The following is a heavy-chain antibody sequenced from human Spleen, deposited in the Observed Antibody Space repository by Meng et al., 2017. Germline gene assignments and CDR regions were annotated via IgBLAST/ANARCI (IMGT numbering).Heavy chain of an antibody. J-gene: IGHJ4*02. CDR2: INPNSGGT. V-gene: IGHV1-2*06. CDR3: ARHSSGWNLFDY. Sequence: QVPLVQSGAGVKEPGASVKVSCKPSGYPFNAYYIHWVRQAPGQGLEWMGRINPNSGGTNYAQKFQGRVTMTRDTSISTAYMELSRLRSDDTAVYYCARHSSGWNLFDYWGQGTLVTVSS. CDR1: GYPFNAYY. D-gene: IGHD6-19*01.